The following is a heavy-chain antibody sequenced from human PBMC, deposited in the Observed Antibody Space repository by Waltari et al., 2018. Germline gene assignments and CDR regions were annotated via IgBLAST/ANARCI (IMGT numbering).Heavy chain of an antibody. V-gene: IGHV3-9*01. Sequence: EVQLVESGGGLVQPGRSLRLSCAASGFTFDDYAMHLVRQAPGKGLEWVSGISWNSGSIGYADSVKGRFTISRDNAKNSLYLQMNSLRAEDTALYYCAKDVTFGGVIANFDYWGQGTLVTVSS. CDR1: GFTFDDYA. D-gene: IGHD3-16*02. CDR3: AKDVTFGGVIANFDY. CDR2: ISWNSGSI. J-gene: IGHJ4*02.